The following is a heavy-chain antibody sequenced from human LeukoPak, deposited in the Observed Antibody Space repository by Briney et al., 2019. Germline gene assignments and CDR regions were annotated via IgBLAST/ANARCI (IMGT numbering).Heavy chain of an antibody. CDR2: MNPNSGTT. J-gene: IGHJ6*02. V-gene: IGHV1-8*01. CDR3: ARGSAPFYYYGMDV. CDR1: GYTFTSYD. Sequence: ASVKVACKASGYTFTSYDINWVRRATGQGLEWMGWMNPNSGTTGYAQKFQGRVTMTRNTSISTAYMELSSLRSEDTAVYYCARGSAPFYYYGMDVWGQGTTVTVSS.